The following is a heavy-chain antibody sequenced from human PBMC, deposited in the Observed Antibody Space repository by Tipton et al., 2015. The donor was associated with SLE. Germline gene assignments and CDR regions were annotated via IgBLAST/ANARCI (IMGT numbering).Heavy chain of an antibody. CDR2: IQYDGSNI. D-gene: IGHD1-26*01. Sequence: SLRLSCAASGFIFSTYGMHWVRQAPGKGLKWVAFIQYDGSNIYYADSVKGRFTISRDNSKSTLSLQMNSLRPEDTAVYYCARDGMVGGTDYLDYWGQGTLVTVSS. CDR1: GFIFSTYG. CDR3: ARDGMVGGTDYLDY. V-gene: IGHV3-30*19. J-gene: IGHJ4*02.